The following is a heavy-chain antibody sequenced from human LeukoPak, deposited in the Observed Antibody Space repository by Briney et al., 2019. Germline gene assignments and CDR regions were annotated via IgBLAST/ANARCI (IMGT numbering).Heavy chain of an antibody. D-gene: IGHD6-13*01. CDR3: ARAAGDGRHAFDI. Sequence: PGGSLRLSCAASGFTFSSCGMHWVRQAPGKGLEWVAVIWYGGSNKYYADSVKGRFTISRDNSKNTLYLQMNSLRAEDTAVYYCARAAGDGRHAFDIWGQGTIVTVSS. CDR2: IWYGGSNK. CDR1: GFTFSSCG. J-gene: IGHJ3*02. V-gene: IGHV3-33*08.